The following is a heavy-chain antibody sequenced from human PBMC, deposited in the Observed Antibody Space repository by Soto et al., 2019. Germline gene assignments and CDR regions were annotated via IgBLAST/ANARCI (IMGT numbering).Heavy chain of an antibody. CDR3: ARGIWTMTRGAYYFDN. V-gene: IGHV1-3*01. D-gene: IGHD3-10*01. J-gene: IGHJ4*02. CDR1: GFTFTNHA. CDR2: INAGNGHT. Sequence: SSVKVSCKASGFTFTNHAMQWLRQAPGQRLEWMGWINAGNGHTKYSQNFQGRITITRDTSASTVYMELSSLISEDAAVYYCARGIWTMTRGAYYFDNWGQGTLVTVSS.